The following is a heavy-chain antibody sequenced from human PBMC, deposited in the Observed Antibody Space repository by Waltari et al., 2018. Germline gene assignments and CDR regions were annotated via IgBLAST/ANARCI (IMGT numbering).Heavy chain of an antibody. Sequence: EVQLLESGGGLVQPGGSLRLSCAASGFTFSSYAMSWVRQAPGKGREWVSAISGSGGSTYYADSVKGRFTISRDNSKNTLYLQMNSLRAEDTAVYYCAKPYRYGSGTHPYPLWGQGTLVTVSS. J-gene: IGHJ4*02. D-gene: IGHD3-10*01. CDR3: AKPYRYGSGTHPYPL. CDR2: ISGSGGST. V-gene: IGHV3-23*01. CDR1: GFTFSSYA.